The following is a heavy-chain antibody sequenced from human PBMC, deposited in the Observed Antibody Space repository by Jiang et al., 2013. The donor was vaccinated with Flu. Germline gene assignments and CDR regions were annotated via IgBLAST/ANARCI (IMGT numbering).Heavy chain of an antibody. CDR2: IFYSGSA. Sequence: SLTCTVSAGSIRGHYWAWVRQSPTKGLEWIASIFYSGSANYNPSLDSRLTISVDTYGNQLSLRLSSVTPADTAVYYCARVANNGQYRARFDFWGQGTLVTVSS. CDR3: ARVANNGQYRARFDF. V-gene: IGHV4-59*11. D-gene: IGHD2-2*01. J-gene: IGHJ4*02. CDR1: AGSIRGHY.